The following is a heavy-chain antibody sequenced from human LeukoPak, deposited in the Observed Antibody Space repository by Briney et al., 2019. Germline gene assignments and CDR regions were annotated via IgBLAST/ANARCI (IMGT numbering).Heavy chain of an antibody. J-gene: IGHJ4*02. CDR1: GFTFSSYA. V-gene: IGHV3-30-3*01. CDR2: ISYDGSNK. CDR3: ARGMGATGFDY. D-gene: IGHD1-26*01. Sequence: GGSLRLSCAASGFTFSSYAMHWVRQAPGKGLEWVAVISYDGSNKYYADSVKGRFTISRDNSKNTLYLQMNSLRAEDTAVYYCARGMGATGFDYWGQGTLVTVSS.